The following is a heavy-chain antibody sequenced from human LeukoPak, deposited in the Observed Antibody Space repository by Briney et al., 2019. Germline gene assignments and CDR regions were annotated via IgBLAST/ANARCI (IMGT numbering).Heavy chain of an antibody. Sequence: SVKVSCKASGGTFSSYAISWVRQAPGQGLEWMGGIIPIFGTANYAQKFQGRVTITTDESTSTAYMELSSLRSEYTAVYYCARPQYSGSNRGPFDYWGQGTLVTVSS. CDR1: GGTFSSYA. CDR3: ARPQYSGSNRGPFDY. V-gene: IGHV1-69*05. D-gene: IGHD1-26*01. J-gene: IGHJ4*02. CDR2: IIPIFGTA.